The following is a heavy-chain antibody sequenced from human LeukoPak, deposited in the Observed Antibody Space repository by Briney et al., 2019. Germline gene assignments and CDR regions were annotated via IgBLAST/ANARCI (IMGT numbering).Heavy chain of an antibody. CDR3: AREAGERYYCSGSPVSYWYFDL. V-gene: IGHV4-61*01. CDR1: GGSVSSGSYY. D-gene: IGHD3-10*01. Sequence: SETLSLTCSVSGGSVSSGSYYWSWIRQPPGKGLEWIGDIYYSGITNYNPSLKSRVTISVDTSKNQFSVKLTSVTDADAAMYYCAREAGERYYCSGSPVSYWYFDLWGRGTLVTVSS. CDR2: IYYSGIT. J-gene: IGHJ2*01.